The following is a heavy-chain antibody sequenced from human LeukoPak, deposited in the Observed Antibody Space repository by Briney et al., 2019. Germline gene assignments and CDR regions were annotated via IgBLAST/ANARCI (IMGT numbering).Heavy chain of an antibody. CDR1: GYSFTSYW. Sequence: GESLKISCKGSGYSFTSYWIGWVRQMPGKGLEWMGIIYPGDSDTRYSPSFQGQVTISADKSISTAYLQWSSLKASDTAMYYCARHLIAAAGTNNNWFDPWGQGTLVTVSS. CDR2: IYPGDSDT. CDR3: ARHLIAAAGTNNNWFDP. J-gene: IGHJ5*02. V-gene: IGHV5-51*01. D-gene: IGHD6-13*01.